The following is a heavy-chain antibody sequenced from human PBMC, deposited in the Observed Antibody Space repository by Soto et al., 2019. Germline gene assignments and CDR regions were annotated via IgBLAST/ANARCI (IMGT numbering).Heavy chain of an antibody. CDR3: AGDREQQLIRGYYHMDV. D-gene: IGHD6-13*01. CDR1: GYTFTSYA. Sequence: GASVKVSCKASGYTFTSYAMHWVRQAPGQRLEWVGWINADNANTKYSPRFQGRVTITRDTPASTAYMELSSLRTEDTAVYFCAGDREQQLIRGYYHMDVWGRGTTVTVSS. V-gene: IGHV1-3*01. J-gene: IGHJ6*03. CDR2: INADNANT.